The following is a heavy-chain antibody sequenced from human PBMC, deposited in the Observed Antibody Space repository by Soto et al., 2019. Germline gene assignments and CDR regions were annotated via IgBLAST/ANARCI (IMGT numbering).Heavy chain of an antibody. CDR3: ARNSIAVAGRGGFDY. Sequence: SETLSLTCAVYGGSFSGYYWSWIRQPPGKGLEWIGEINHSGGTNYNPSLKSRVTISVDTSKNQFTLKLRSVTAADTAVYYCARNSIAVAGRGGFDYWGQGTMVTVSS. CDR1: GGSFSGYY. D-gene: IGHD6-19*01. J-gene: IGHJ4*02. V-gene: IGHV4-34*01. CDR2: INHSGGT.